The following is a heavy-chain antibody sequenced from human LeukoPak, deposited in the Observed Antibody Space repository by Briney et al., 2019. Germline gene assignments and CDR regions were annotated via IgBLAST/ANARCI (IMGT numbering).Heavy chain of an antibody. Sequence: PSETLSLTCTVSGGSISSSSYYWGWIRQPPGKGLEWIGSIFYSGSTYYNPSLKSRVTISVDPSKNQLSLKLSSVTAADTAVYYCASFDSSGYYLDYWGQGTLITVSS. CDR2: IFYSGST. J-gene: IGHJ4*02. V-gene: IGHV4-39*01. CDR1: GGSISSSSYY. CDR3: ASFDSSGYYLDY. D-gene: IGHD3-22*01.